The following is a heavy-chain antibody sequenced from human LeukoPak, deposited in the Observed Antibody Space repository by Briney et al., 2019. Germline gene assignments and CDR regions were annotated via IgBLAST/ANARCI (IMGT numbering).Heavy chain of an antibody. V-gene: IGHV1-46*01. J-gene: IGHJ5*02. CDR3: ARDLGGSYYGSDWFDP. CDR2: INPSGGST. Sequence: EASVKVSCKASGYTFTSYFMHWVRQAPGQGLEWMGIINPSGGSTSYAQKFQGRVTMTRDTSTSTVYMELSSLRSEDTAVYYCARDLGGSYYGSDWFDPWGQGTLVTVSS. CDR1: GYTFTSYF. D-gene: IGHD1-26*01.